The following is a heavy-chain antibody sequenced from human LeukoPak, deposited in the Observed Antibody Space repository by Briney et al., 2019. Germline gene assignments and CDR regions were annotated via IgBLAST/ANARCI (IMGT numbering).Heavy chain of an antibody. J-gene: IGHJ6*02. CDR1: GGSMNNRDYY. D-gene: IGHD7-27*01. V-gene: IGHV4-30-4*01. CDR2: IYYSGST. Sequence: SETLSLTCTVSGGSMNNRDYYWSWIRQPPGKGLEWLGYIYYSGSTYYNPSLKSRITISEDTPKNQFSLKLKSVTAADTAVYFCARNWGAAGWSNYYGMDVWGQGTTVIVSS. CDR3: ARNWGAAGWSNYYGMDV.